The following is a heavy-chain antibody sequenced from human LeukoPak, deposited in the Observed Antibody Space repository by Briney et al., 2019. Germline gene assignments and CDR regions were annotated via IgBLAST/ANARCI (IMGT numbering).Heavy chain of an antibody. V-gene: IGHV1-69*06. CDR1: GGTFSSYA. Sequence: GASVKVSCKASGGTFSSYAISWVRQAPGQGLEWMGGIIPIFGTANYAQKFQGRVTITADKSTSTAYMELSSLRSEDTAVYYCARSHRSYYYYYMDVWGKGTTVKISS. CDR2: IIPIFGTA. J-gene: IGHJ6*03. CDR3: ARSHRSYYYYYMDV.